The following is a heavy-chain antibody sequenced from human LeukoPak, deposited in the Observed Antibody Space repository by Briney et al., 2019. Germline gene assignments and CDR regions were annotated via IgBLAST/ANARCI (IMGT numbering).Heavy chain of an antibody. CDR2: INPNSGGT. CDR3: ARVLVVSNYYYYGMDV. D-gene: IGHD2-8*02. J-gene: IGHJ6*02. V-gene: IGHV1-2*02. Sequence: GASVKVSCKASGYTFTSYGISWVRQAPGQGLEWMGWINPNSGGTNYAQKFQGRVTMTRDTSISTAYMELSRLRSDDTAVYYCARVLVVSNYYYYGMDVWGQGTTVTVSS. CDR1: GYTFTSYG.